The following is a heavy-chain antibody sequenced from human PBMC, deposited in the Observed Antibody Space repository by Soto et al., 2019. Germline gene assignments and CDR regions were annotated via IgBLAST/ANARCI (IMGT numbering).Heavy chain of an antibody. Sequence: QVQLVQSGAEVKRPGASVTVSCRSSGDTFNDYYIHWVRQAPGQGLEWMGWINPNGGVTKYAQKFQGWVSMTRDTSIRTVYMQLSRLRSDDTAVYYWARESGGATATLDYYYFYMDVWGTGTTVTVSS. J-gene: IGHJ6*03. V-gene: IGHV1-2*04. D-gene: IGHD5-12*01. CDR1: GDTFNDYY. CDR2: INPNGGVT. CDR3: ARESGGATATLDYYYFYMDV.